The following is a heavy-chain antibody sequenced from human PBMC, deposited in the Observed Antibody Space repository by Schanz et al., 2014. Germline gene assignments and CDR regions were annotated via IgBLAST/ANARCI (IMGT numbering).Heavy chain of an antibody. D-gene: IGHD4-17*01. CDR1: GFTFSSYT. CDR2: IDADGNST. V-gene: IGHV3-74*02. CDR3: ARVPRRVTTRGGGSRYYFDY. J-gene: IGHJ4*02. Sequence: EVQLVESGGCLVKPGDSLRLSCAASGFTFSSYTMKWVRQAPGKGLVWVSRIDADGNSTSYADSVKGRFTISRDNAKNTLYLQLNSLRAEDTAVYYCARVPRRVTTRGGGSRYYFDYWGQGTLVTVSS.